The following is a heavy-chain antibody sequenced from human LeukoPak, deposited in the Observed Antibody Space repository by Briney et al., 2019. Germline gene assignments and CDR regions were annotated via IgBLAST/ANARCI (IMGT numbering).Heavy chain of an antibody. CDR1: GVSFSGYY. V-gene: IGHV4-59*01. J-gene: IGHJ4*02. CDR2: IYYSGST. Sequence: SETLSLTCAVYGVSFSGYYWSWIRQPPGKGLEWIGYIYYSGSTNYNPSLKSRVTISVDTSKNQFSLKLSSVTAADTAVYYCASSVGGMATNWGQGTLVTVSS. D-gene: IGHD5-12*01. CDR3: ASSVGGMATN.